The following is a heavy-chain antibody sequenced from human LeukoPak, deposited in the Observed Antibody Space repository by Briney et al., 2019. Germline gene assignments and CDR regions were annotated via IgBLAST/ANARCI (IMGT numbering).Heavy chain of an antibody. CDR2: INHSGST. CDR1: GGSISSSGYY. Sequence: SETLSLTCTVSGGSISSSGYYWSWIRQPPGKGLEWIGEINHSGSTNYNPSLKSRVTISVDTSKNQFSLKLSSVTAADTAVYYCARVGFRSRIAARPDYFRMDYWGQGTLVTVSS. J-gene: IGHJ4*02. CDR3: ARVGFRSRIAARPDYFRMDY. D-gene: IGHD6-6*01. V-gene: IGHV4-39*07.